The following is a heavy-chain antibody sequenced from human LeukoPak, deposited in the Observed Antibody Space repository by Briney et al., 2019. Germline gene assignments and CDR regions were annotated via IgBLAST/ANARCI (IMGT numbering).Heavy chain of an antibody. Sequence: GGSLRLSCAASGFTVSSNYMSWVRQAPGKGLEWVASINQDGSEKYYVDSMKGRFTISRDNAKNSLYLQMNSLRAEDTAVYYCARMPRGPDVWGKGTTVTVSS. V-gene: IGHV3-7*01. J-gene: IGHJ6*04. CDR3: ARMPRGPDV. CDR1: GFTVSSNY. CDR2: INQDGSEK. D-gene: IGHD2-2*01.